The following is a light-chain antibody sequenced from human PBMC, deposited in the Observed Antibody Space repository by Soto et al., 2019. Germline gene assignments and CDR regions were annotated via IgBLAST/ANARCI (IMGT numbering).Light chain of an antibody. CDR2: GVT. CDR1: SSDVGRYNY. V-gene: IGLV2-14*01. CDR3: GSYTTTYVRI. Sequence: SVLTQPASVSGSPGQSITISCTGTSSDVGRYNYVSWYQQYPGRAPKLIIYGVTNRPSGVSDRFSGSKSGNVASLSISGLQAADEADYYCGSYTTTYVRIFGTGTKVTVL. J-gene: IGLJ1*01.